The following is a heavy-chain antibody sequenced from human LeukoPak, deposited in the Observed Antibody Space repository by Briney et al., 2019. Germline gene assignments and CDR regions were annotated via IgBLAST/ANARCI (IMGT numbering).Heavy chain of an antibody. CDR1: VGSISSYY. CDR2: IYYSGST. Sequence: SETLSLTCTVSVGSISSYYWSWIRQPPGKGLEWIGYIYYSGSTNYNPSLKSRVTISVDTSKNQFSLKLSSVTAADTAVYYCASTPYYYYYMDVWGKGTTVTVSS. V-gene: IGHV4-59*08. CDR3: ASTPYYYYYMDV. J-gene: IGHJ6*03.